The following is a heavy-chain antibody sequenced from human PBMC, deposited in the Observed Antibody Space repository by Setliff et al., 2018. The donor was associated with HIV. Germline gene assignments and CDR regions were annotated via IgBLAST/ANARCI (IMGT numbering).Heavy chain of an antibody. CDR3: ATGIAAAGGIDY. CDR2: IIPIFRTA. Sequence: SVKVSCKASGYTFNGYYIHWLRQAPGQGPEWMGGIIPIFRTAKYSQDFRGRVTITRDSSASTAYMELSSLISEDMALYYCATGIAAAGGIDYWGQGTLVTVSS. J-gene: IGHJ4*02. D-gene: IGHD6-13*01. V-gene: IGHV1-69*05. CDR1: GYTFNGYY.